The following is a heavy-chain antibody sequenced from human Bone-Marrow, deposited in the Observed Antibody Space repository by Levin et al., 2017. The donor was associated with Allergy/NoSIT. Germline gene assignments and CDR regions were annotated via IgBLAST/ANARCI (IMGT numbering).Heavy chain of an antibody. D-gene: IGHD2-21*01. CDR1: GFSLDTYGVG. V-gene: IGHV2-5*02. CDR2: IYWDDGQ. Sequence: SGPTLVKPTQTLTLTCTFSGFSLDTYGVGVAWIRQPPGKALEWLALIYWDDGQRYNPSLQSRLTITTDPSKNQVALTMTNVDPLDTATYFCAHDSIDLYAFDFWGQGSMVTVSS. J-gene: IGHJ3*01. CDR3: AHDSIDLYAFDF.